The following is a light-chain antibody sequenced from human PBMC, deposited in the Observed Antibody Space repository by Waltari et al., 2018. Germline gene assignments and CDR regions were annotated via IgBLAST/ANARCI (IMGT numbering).Light chain of an antibody. V-gene: IGLV2-11*01. CDR1: SSDVVGYNY. CDR2: DVY. CDR3: CSYAGSYTLI. Sequence: QSALTQPRSVPGFPGQSAPIPSTGPSSDVVGYNYVTWYQHHPGKAPKLMLYDVYKRPSGVPDRFSGSKSGNTASLTISGLQVEDEADYYCCSYAGSYTLIFGGGTKLTVL. J-gene: IGLJ2*01.